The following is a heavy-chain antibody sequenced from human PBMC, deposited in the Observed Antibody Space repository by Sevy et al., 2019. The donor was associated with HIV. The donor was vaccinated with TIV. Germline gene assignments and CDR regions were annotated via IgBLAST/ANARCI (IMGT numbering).Heavy chain of an antibody. D-gene: IGHD5-12*01. CDR2: ISYDGSNK. Sequence: GGSLRLSCAASGFTFSSYGMHWVRQAPGKGLEWVAVISYDGSNKYYADSVKGRFTISRDNSKNTLYLQMNSLRAEDTAGYYCAKDRQLRSTSGWFDPWGQGTLVTVSS. CDR1: GFTFSSYG. J-gene: IGHJ5*02. CDR3: AKDRQLRSTSGWFDP. V-gene: IGHV3-30*18.